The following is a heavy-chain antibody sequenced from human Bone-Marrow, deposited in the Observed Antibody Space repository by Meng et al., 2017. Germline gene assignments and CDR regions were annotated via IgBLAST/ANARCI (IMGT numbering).Heavy chain of an antibody. D-gene: IGHD6-13*01. Sequence: CVASGISFNDAWMSWVRQAPGKGMEWVGRIKRNSDGGTIDYAAPVKGRFTISRDDSKNTLYLQMDSLITEDTAVYFCATGGAAADHWGQGTLVTVSS. CDR2: IKRNSDGGTI. J-gene: IGHJ4*02. V-gene: IGHV3-15*01. CDR1: GISFNDAW. CDR3: ATGGAAADH.